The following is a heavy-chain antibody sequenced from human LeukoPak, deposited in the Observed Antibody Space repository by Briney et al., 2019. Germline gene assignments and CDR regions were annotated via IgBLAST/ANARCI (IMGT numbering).Heavy chain of an antibody. D-gene: IGHD5-18*01. CDR3: ARDRIQLDRYYYYGMDV. CDR2: INPSGGST. V-gene: IGHV1-46*01. Sequence: ASVKVSCKASGYTFTCYYMHWVRQAPGQGLEWMGIINPSGGSTSYAQKFQGRVTMTRDTSTSTVYMELSSLRSEDTAVYYCARDRIQLDRYYYYGMDVWGQGTTVTVSS. J-gene: IGHJ6*02. CDR1: GYTFTCYY.